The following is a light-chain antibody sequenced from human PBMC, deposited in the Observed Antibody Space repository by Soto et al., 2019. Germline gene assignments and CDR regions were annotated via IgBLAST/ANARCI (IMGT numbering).Light chain of an antibody. V-gene: IGKV1-27*01. Sequence: DIQMTQSPSSLSASVGDRVTITCGAGQGISNYLAWYQQKPGKVPKLLIYAQSTLQSGVPSRFSGSGSGTDFTLTISSLQPEDVATYYCQQYNSAPPTTFGGGTKVEIK. J-gene: IGKJ4*01. CDR1: QGISNY. CDR2: AQS. CDR3: QQYNSAPPTT.